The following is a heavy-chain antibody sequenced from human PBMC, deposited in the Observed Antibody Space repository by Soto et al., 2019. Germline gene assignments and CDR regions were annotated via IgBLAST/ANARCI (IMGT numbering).Heavy chain of an antibody. CDR3: ARGPGTMAKIDY. CDR2: IYYSGST. Sequence: SETLSLTCTVSCGSISSGGYYWSWIRQHPGKGLEWIGYIYYSGSTYYNPSLKSRVTISVDTSKNQFSLKLSSVTAADTAVYYCARGPGTMAKIDYWGQGTLVTVS. J-gene: IGHJ4*02. D-gene: IGHD3-10*01. V-gene: IGHV4-31*03. CDR1: CGSISSGGYY.